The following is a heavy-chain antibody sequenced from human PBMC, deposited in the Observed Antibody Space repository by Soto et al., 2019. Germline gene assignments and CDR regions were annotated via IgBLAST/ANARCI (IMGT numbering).Heavy chain of an antibody. Sequence: QVQLVQSGAEVKKPGSSVKVSCKASGGTFSSYTISWVRQAPGQGLEWMGRIIPILGIANYAQKFQGRVTITADKSASTAYMELSSLRSEDTAVYYCARPGTDGGYPPFDPWGKGTLVTVSS. J-gene: IGHJ5*02. V-gene: IGHV1-69*02. CDR1: GGTFSSYT. CDR2: IIPILGIA. D-gene: IGHD5-12*01. CDR3: ARPGTDGGYPPFDP.